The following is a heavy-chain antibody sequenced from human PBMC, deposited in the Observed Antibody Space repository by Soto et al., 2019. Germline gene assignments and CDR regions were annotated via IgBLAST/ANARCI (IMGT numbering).Heavy chain of an antibody. V-gene: IGHV3-30*04. CDR3: ARPHVIDIVVPPDF. CDR1: GFTFSTYA. CDR2: ISYDGSNK. Sequence: QVQLVESGGGVVQPGRSLRLSCAASGFTFSTYAMHWVRQAPGKWLEWVAVISYDGSNKHYADSVNGRFTISRDNSKNTLYLQIHSMRDADTAVYYCARPHVIDIVVPPDFWGQGTLVTVSS. J-gene: IGHJ4*02. D-gene: IGHD2-15*01.